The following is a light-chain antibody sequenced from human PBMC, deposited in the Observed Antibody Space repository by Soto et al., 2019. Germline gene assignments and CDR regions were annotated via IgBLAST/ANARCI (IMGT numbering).Light chain of an antibody. CDR1: NSDIGAYNY. CDR3: NSYTSTYTLV. Sequence: QSVLTQPASVSGSPGQSITISCTGTNSDIGAYNYVSWYQHHPGKAPKVLIYEVSNRPSGVSSRFSGSKSGNTASLTIFGLQAEDEANYYCNSYTSTYTLVFGTGTKLTVL. CDR2: EVS. V-gene: IGLV2-14*01. J-gene: IGLJ1*01.